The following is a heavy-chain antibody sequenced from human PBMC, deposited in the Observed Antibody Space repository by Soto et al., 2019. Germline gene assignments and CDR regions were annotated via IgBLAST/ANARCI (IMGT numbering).Heavy chain of an antibody. CDR1: GFSLSTNGVG. J-gene: IGHJ6*02. CDR3: ARMPSAPPAYYYYGMDV. Sequence: SGPTLVNPTQTLTLTCTFSGFSLSTNGVGVSWIRQPPGKALEWLARIDWDDDKYYSTSLKTRLTISKDTSKNQVVLTMTNMDPVDTATYYCARMPSAPPAYYYYGMDVWGQGTTVTVSS. D-gene: IGHD6-25*01. V-gene: IGHV2-70*11. CDR2: IDWDDDK.